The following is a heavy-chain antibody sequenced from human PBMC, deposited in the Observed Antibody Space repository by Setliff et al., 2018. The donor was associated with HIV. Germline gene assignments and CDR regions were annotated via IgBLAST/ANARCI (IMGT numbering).Heavy chain of an antibody. V-gene: IGHV1-8*02. Sequence: ASVKVSCKASGYTFSSYDINWVRQATGQGLEWMGWMNPNSGNTGYAQKFQGRVTMTRNTAISTAYMELRRLKSEDTAVYYCATSTLGWSDDAFDIWGRGTVVTVSS. CDR2: MNPNSGNT. D-gene: IGHD2-21*01. J-gene: IGHJ3*02. CDR3: ATSTLGWSDDAFDI. CDR1: GYTFSSYD.